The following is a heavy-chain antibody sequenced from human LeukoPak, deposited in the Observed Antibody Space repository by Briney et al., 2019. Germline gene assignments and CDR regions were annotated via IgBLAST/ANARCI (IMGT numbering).Heavy chain of an antibody. V-gene: IGHV3-23*01. Sequence: GGSLRLSCAASGFTLTNYAMSWVRQAPGKGLEWVSTISGGGGSTYSADSVMGRFTISRDNSKTTLYLQMNSLRAEDTAVYYCARTIEMATISYFDYWGQGTLVTVSS. D-gene: IGHD5-24*01. CDR2: ISGGGGST. CDR1: GFTLTNYA. J-gene: IGHJ4*02. CDR3: ARTIEMATISYFDY.